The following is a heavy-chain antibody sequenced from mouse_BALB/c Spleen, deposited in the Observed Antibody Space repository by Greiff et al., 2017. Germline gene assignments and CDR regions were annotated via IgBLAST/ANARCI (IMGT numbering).Heavy chain of an antibody. CDR3: ARNYYGSALAY. CDR2: ISSGSSTI. V-gene: IGHV5-17*02. J-gene: IGHJ3*01. Sequence: EVKLVESGGGLVQPGGSRKLSCAASGFTFSSFGMHWVRQAPEKGLEWVAYISSGSSTIYYADTVKGRFTISRDNPKNTLFLQMTSLRSEDTAMYYCARNYYGSALAYWGQGTLVTVSA. D-gene: IGHD1-1*01. CDR1: GFTFSSFG.